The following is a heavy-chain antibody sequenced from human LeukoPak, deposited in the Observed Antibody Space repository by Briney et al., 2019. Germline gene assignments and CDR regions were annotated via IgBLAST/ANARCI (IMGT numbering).Heavy chain of an antibody. CDR3: ARDPDY. CDR1: GFTFSSYG. J-gene: IGHJ4*02. V-gene: IGHV3-30*03. Sequence: GRSLRLSCAASGFTFSSYGMHWVRQAPGKGLEWVAVISYDGSNKYYADSVKGRFTISRDNAKNSLYLQMNSLRAEDTAVYYCARDPDYWGQGTLVTVSS. CDR2: ISYDGSNK.